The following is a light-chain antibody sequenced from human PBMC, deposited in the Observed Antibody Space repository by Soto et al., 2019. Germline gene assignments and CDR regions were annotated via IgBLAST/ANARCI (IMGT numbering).Light chain of an antibody. J-gene: IGLJ1*01. V-gene: IGLV2-14*01. CDR1: SSDVGGYNS. CDR2: DIT. CDR3: SSFTSSITYV. Sequence: QSALTQPASVSGSPGQSITNSCTGTSSDVGGYNSVSWYRQDPGKAPKLMIYDITNRPSGVSNRFSGSKSGNTASLTISGLQAEDEADYYCSSFTSSITYVFGTGTKGT.